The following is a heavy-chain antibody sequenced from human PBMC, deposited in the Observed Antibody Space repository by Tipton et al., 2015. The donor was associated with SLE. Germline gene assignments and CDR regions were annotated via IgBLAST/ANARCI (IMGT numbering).Heavy chain of an antibody. CDR2: INSDGSST. V-gene: IGHV3-74*01. CDR3: ARGRVVPAAISDYYYYMDV. CDR1: GFTFSSYW. J-gene: IGHJ6*03. D-gene: IGHD2-2*02. Sequence: SLRLSCAASGFTFSSYWMHWVRQAPGKGLVWVSRINSDGSSTSYADSVKGRFTISRGNAKNTLYLQMNSLRAEDTAVYYCARGRVVPAAISDYYYYMDVWGKGTTVTVSS.